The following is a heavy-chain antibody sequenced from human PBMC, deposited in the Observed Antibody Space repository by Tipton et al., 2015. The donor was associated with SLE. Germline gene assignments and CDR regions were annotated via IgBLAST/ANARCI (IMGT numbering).Heavy chain of an antibody. CDR1: GESISGQY. D-gene: IGHD2-15*01. Sequence: TLSLTCTVSGESISGQYWSWVRQPPGKGLEWIGYVYTSGRTNSNPSLKSRGTIAADTAKNQLSLKLRSVTAADTAVYYCARLRQWGWELHAFDIWGQGTMVTVSS. V-gene: IGHV4-4*08. J-gene: IGHJ3*02. CDR2: VYTSGRT. CDR3: ARLRQWGWELHAFDI.